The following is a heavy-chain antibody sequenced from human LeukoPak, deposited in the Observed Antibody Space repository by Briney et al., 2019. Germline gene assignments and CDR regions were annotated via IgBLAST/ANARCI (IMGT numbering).Heavy chain of an antibody. Sequence: SETLSLICTVSGGSISSYYWSWIRQPPGKGREWSGYIYYRGSTNYNPSLKSRATISVDTSKNQFSLKLSSVTAADTAVYYCARLSRDGLNWVDYWGQGTLVTVSS. CDR1: GGSISSYY. CDR3: ARLSRDGLNWVDY. D-gene: IGHD3-16*01. CDR2: IYYRGST. V-gene: IGHV4-59*08. J-gene: IGHJ4*02.